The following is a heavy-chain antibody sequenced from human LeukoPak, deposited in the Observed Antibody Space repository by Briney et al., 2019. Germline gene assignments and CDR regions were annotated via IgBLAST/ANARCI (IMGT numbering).Heavy chain of an antibody. V-gene: IGHV4-61*02. CDR3: ARDGIAVAGHPIVDYGMDV. J-gene: IGHJ6*02. CDR2: IYTSGST. CDR1: GGSISSGSSY. Sequence: PSQTLSLTCTVSGGSISSGSSYWSWIRQPAGKGLEWIGRIYTSGSTNYNPSLKSRVTISVDTSKNQSSLKLSSVTAADTAVYYCARDGIAVAGHPIVDYGMDVWGQGTTVTVSS. D-gene: IGHD6-19*01.